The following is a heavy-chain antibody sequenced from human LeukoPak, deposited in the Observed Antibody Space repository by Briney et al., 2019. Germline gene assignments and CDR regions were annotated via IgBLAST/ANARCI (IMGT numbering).Heavy chain of an antibody. CDR1: GFTLDDYA. V-gene: IGHV3-9*01. CDR2: ISWNSGSI. Sequence: PGRSLRLSCAASGFTLDDYAMHWVRQAPGKGLEWVSGISWNSGSIGYADSVKGRFTISRDNAKNSLYLQMNSLRAEDTALYYCAKGPHYDILTGYLYDWGQGTLVTVSS. J-gene: IGHJ4*02. CDR3: AKGPHYDILTGYLYD. D-gene: IGHD3-9*01.